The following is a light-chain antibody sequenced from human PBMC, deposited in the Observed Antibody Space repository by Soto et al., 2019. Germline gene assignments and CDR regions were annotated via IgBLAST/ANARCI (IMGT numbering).Light chain of an antibody. CDR1: GXNIGENY. CDR3: ATWDSSLSGFV. J-gene: IGLJ1*01. V-gene: IGLV1-51*01. Sequence: QSVLTQPPSVSAAPGQKVTISCSGSGXNIGENYVSWYQQLPGTAPKLLIYDTNKRPSGIPDRFSGSKSGTSATLGITGLQTGDEADYYCATWDSSLSGFVFGSGTKVTVL. CDR2: DTN.